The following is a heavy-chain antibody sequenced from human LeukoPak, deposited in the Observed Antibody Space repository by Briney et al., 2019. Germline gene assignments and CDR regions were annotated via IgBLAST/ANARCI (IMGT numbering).Heavy chain of an antibody. CDR3: ARRASFHGMDV. Sequence: GGSLRLSCAASGFIFSDYDMHWVRQATGKGLEWVPAVGMAGDTYYPDSVKGRFTSSRENAKNSLYLQMNSLSAEDTAVYYCARRASFHGMDVWGQGTTVTVSS. V-gene: IGHV3-13*01. CDR1: GFIFSDYD. CDR2: VGMAGDT. J-gene: IGHJ6*02.